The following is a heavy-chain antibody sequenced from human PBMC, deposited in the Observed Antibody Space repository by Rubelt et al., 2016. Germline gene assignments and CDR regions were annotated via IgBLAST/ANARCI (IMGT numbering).Heavy chain of an antibody. CDR2: ISGGGGSA. V-gene: IGHV3-23*01. Sequence: GSGGGLVQPGGSLRLSCAASGFTFTTHGMSWVRQAPGKGLEWVSTISGGGGSAYYADSVRGRFTISRNNSKNALYLRMNSLRVDDTAVYYCASGRGPDYYYYGMDVWGQGTTVTVSS. D-gene: IGHD1-1*01. J-gene: IGHJ6*02. CDR1: GFTFTTHG. CDR3: ASGRGPDYYYYGMDV.